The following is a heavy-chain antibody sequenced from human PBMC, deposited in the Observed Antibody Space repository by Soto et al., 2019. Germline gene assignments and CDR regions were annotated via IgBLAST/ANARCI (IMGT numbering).Heavy chain of an antibody. Sequence: SETLSLTCTVSGGSVSSGSYYWSWIRQPPGKGLEWIGYIYYSGSTNYNPSLKSRVTISVDTSKNQFSRKLSSVTAADTAVYYCARDIGEDIVVVPAARPTYYYGMDVWGQGTTVTVSS. CDR1: GGSVSSGSYY. V-gene: IGHV4-61*01. CDR2: IYYSGST. J-gene: IGHJ6*02. D-gene: IGHD2-2*02. CDR3: ARDIGEDIVVVPAARPTYYYGMDV.